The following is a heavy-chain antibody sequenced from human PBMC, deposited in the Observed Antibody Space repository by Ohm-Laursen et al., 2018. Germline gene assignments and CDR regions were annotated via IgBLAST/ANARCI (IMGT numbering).Heavy chain of an antibody. V-gene: IGHV4-4*07. CDR3: ARRDAFDI. CDR2: IYTSGIT. J-gene: IGHJ3*02. Sequence: GTLSLTCTVSGGSISSDYWSWIRQPPGKGLEWIGRIYTSGITNYSPSLKSRVTMSVDTSKNQFSLMLTSVTAADTAFYYCARRDAFDIWGQGTMVTVSS. CDR1: GGSISSDY.